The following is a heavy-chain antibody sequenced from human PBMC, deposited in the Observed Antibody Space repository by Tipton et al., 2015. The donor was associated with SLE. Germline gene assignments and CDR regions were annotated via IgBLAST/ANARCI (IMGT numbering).Heavy chain of an antibody. D-gene: IGHD5-12*01. CDR2: INHSGST. CDR3: ARGIGAAGGYSGYDTTPPDY. J-gene: IGHJ4*02. V-gene: IGHV4-34*01. CDR1: GGSFSGYY. Sequence: TLSLTCAVYGGSFSGYYWSWIRQPPGKGLEWIGEINHSGSTNYSPSLKSRVTISVDTSKNQFSLKLSSVTAADTAVYYCARGIGAAGGYSGYDTTPPDYWGQGTLVTVSS.